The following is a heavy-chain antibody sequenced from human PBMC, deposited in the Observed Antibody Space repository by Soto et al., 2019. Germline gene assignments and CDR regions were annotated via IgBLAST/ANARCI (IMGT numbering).Heavy chain of an antibody. CDR1: GYPFTSHA. Sequence: QVQLVQSGAEVKKAGASVKISCQASGYPFTSHAIYWVRQAPGQRPEWMGWINPANGNTKYSPKFQGRVTITRDTSASTDYMELRTLTSEDTGLYSCAREGKPLFRELVGWFDPWGQGNLLTVSS. D-gene: IGHD1-7*01. CDR3: AREGKPLFRELVGWFDP. CDR2: INPANGNT. V-gene: IGHV1-3*01. J-gene: IGHJ5*02.